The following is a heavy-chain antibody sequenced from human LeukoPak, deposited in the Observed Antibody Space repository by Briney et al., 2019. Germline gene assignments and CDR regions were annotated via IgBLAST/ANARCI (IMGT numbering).Heavy chain of an antibody. J-gene: IGHJ4*02. V-gene: IGHV3-7*01. CDR2: IKQDGSEK. CDR3: ARDRGGVGLDY. D-gene: IGHD2-2*01. CDR1: GFTVSSNY. Sequence: GGSLRLSCAASGFTVSSNYMSWVRQAPGKGLEWVANIKQDGSEKYYVDSVKGRFTISRDNAKNSLYLQMNSLRAEDTAVYYCARDRGGVGLDYWGQGTLVTVSS.